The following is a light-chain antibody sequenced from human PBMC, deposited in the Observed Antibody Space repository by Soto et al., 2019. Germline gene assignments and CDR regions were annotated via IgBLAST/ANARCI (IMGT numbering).Light chain of an antibody. CDR2: GAS. V-gene: IGKV3-20*01. CDR3: QQFGGSPPRFT. Sequence: EIVLTQSPGTLSLSPGERATLSCRASQTITNFYLAWYQQKLGQAPRLLIYGASNRATGIPDRFSGSGSGTDFTLTISRLEPADSAVYYYQQFGGSPPRFTFGPGTKVDVK. J-gene: IGKJ3*01. CDR1: QTITNFY.